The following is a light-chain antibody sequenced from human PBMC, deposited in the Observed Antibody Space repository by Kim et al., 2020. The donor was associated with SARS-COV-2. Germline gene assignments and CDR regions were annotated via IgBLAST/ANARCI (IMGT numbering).Light chain of an antibody. CDR3: ATWDDILDGQI. J-gene: IGLJ2*01. V-gene: IGLV1-47*01. CDR2: RNS. Sequence: QSVVTQPPSASAAPGQRVTLSCSGSSSNIGKNFVYWYQQLPGTAPKLLIYRNSQRPSGVPDRFSASKTGTSGSLAISGLRSEDEAVYYCATWDDILDGQIFGGGTQLTVL. CDR1: SSNIGKNF.